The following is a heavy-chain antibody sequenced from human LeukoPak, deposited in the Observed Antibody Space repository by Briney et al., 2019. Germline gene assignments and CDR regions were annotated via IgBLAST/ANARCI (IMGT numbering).Heavy chain of an antibody. J-gene: IGHJ4*02. Sequence: PSETLSLTGIVSRGSFIGVGYNWSWFRQPPGKGREGFGYISYSGTTNYNPSLKSRITMSLDTSKNQFSLKLTSMTAADTAVYSCARGDDSSGYLHLFDYWGQGTLVTVSS. D-gene: IGHD3-22*01. V-gene: IGHV4-61*08. CDR1: RGSFIGVGYN. CDR3: ARGDDSSGYLHLFDY. CDR2: ISYSGTT.